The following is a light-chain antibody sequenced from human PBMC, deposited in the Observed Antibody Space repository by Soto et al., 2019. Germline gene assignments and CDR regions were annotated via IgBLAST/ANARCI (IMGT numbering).Light chain of an antibody. CDR3: SSYARRNNLL. CDR2: EVS. J-gene: IGLJ2*01. Sequence: QSALTQPPSASGSPGQSVSISCTGTSSDVGAYNYVSWYQQRPGKGPKLIIYEVSKPPSGVAGRFSGSKSGNTASLTVSGRQADDEADYYFSSYARRNNLLFGGGTKVTVL. V-gene: IGLV2-8*01. CDR1: SSDVGAYNY.